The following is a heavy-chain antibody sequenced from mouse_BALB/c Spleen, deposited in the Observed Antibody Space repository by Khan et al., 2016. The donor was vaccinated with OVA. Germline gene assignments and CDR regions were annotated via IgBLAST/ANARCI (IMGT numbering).Heavy chain of an antibody. CDR3: ARFHGGY. CDR1: GYTFTDYV. Sequence: QIQLVQSGPDLKKPGETVKISCKASGYTFTDYVMNWVKQAPGKGLKWMGWINTYTGEPTYADDFKGRFAFSLETSASTAHLQINSLKNEDTATYFCARFHGGYWGQGTTLTVSS. CDR2: INTYTGEP. V-gene: IGHV9-3-1*01. J-gene: IGHJ2*01.